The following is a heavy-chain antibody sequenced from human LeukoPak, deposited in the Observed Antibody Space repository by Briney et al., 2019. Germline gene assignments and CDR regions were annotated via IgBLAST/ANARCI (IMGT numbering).Heavy chain of an antibody. D-gene: IGHD2-2*01. CDR1: GFTFSSYS. J-gene: IGHJ3*02. V-gene: IGHV3-48*01. CDR3: ARDQYCSSTSCYLGAFDT. CDR2: ISSGSSTI. Sequence: GGSLRLSCAASGFTFSSYSMNWVRQAPGKGLEWVSHISSGSSTIYYADSVKGRFTISRDNAKNSLYLQMNSLRAEDTAVYYCARDQYCSSTSCYLGAFDTWGQGTMVTVSS.